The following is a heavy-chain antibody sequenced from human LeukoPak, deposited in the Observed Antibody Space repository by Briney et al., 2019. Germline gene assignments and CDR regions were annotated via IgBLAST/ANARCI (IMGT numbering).Heavy chain of an antibody. CDR3: ARDCPYPLMCGGDYYFDY. J-gene: IGHJ4*02. Sequence: KPSETLSLTCTVSGGSISSHYWRWIRQPAGKGLEWIGRIYTSGSTNYNPSLKSRVTMSLDTSKNQFSLKLSSVTAADTAVYYCARDCPYPLMCGGDYYFDYWGQGTLVTVSS. D-gene: IGHD2-2*01. V-gene: IGHV4-4*07. CDR2: IYTSGST. CDR1: GGSISSHY.